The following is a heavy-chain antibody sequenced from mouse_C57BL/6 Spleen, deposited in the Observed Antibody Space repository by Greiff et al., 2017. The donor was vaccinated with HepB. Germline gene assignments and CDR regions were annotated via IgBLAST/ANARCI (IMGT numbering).Heavy chain of an antibody. Sequence: DVMLVESGGGLVKPGGSLKLSCAASGFTFSDYGMHWVRQAPEKGLEWVAYISSGSSTIYYADTVKGRFTISRDNAKNTLFLQMTSLRSEDTAMYYCARIATAAMDYWGQGTSVTVSS. CDR3: ARIATAAMDY. V-gene: IGHV5-17*01. D-gene: IGHD1-2*01. J-gene: IGHJ4*01. CDR2: ISSGSSTI. CDR1: GFTFSDYG.